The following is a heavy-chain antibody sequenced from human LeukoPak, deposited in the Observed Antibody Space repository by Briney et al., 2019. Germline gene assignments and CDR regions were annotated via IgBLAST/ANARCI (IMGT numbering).Heavy chain of an antibody. Sequence: GGSLRLSCAASGFTFSSYSMNWVRQAPGKGLEWVSSISSSSSYIYYADSVKGRFTISRDNAKNSLYLQMNSLRAEDTAVYYCAKAFDSSGYFAWFDPWGQGTLVTVSS. D-gene: IGHD3-22*01. CDR3: AKAFDSSGYFAWFDP. J-gene: IGHJ5*02. V-gene: IGHV3-21*04. CDR1: GFTFSSYS. CDR2: ISSSSSYI.